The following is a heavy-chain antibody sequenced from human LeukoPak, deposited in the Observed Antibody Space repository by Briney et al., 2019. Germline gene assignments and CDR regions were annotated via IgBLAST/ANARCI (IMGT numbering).Heavy chain of an antibody. CDR3: ARDRDGDYVDAFDF. V-gene: IGHV3-33*01. CDR2: IWYDGSNK. Sequence: QPGRSLIISCAASGFIFSSNGMHWVRQAPGKGLEWVAVIWYDGSNKYYADSVKGRFTISRDNSKNTLYLQMNCLRAEDTAVYYCARDRDGDYVDAFDFWGQGTMVTVSS. J-gene: IGHJ3*01. D-gene: IGHD4-17*01. CDR1: GFIFSSNG.